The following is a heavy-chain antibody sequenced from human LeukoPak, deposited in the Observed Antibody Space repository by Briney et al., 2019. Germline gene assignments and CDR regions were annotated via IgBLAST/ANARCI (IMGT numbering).Heavy chain of an antibody. V-gene: IGHV3-48*01. CDR2: ISSSNSSI. CDR3: AMAVSMDY. J-gene: IGHJ4*02. CDR1: GFTFSSYS. Sequence: PGGSLRLSWAASGFTFSSYSMNWVRQAPGKGLEWVSYISSSNSSIYYAGSVKGRFTISRDNAKYSLYMQMNSLRVEDTTVYYCAMAVSMDYWGQGTLVTVSS.